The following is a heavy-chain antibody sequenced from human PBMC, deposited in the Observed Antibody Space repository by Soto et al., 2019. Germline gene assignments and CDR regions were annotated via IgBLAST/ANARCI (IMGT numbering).Heavy chain of an antibody. CDR1: GFSLTTSGVG. D-gene: IGHD3-3*01. V-gene: IGHV2-5*02. CDR3: AHRVLRTVFGLVTTTAIYFDF. CDR2: IYWDYDK. Sequence: QITLNESGPTQVKPRQTLTLTCTFSGFSLTTSGVGVGWIRQSPGKAPEWLALIYWDYDKRYSPSLKSRLTITTDTSKNQVVLTMAYLDPADTATYYCAHRVLRTVFGLVTTTAIYFDFWGQGTPVAVSS. J-gene: IGHJ4*02.